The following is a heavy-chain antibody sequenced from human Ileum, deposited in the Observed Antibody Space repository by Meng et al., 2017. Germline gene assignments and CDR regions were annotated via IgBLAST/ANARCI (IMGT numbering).Heavy chain of an antibody. CDR2: INHSGST. V-gene: IGHV4-34*01. CDR1: GGSFSANY. Sequence: QVQLQQWGAGLLKPSETLSLTCVVYGGSFSANYWTWIRQPPGKGLEWIGEINHSGSTNYKPSLKCRVTISVDTSKKQFSLKLTSVTAADTAVYYCASARYDNWGQGTLVTVSS. CDR3: ASARYDN. D-gene: IGHD3-22*01. J-gene: IGHJ4*02.